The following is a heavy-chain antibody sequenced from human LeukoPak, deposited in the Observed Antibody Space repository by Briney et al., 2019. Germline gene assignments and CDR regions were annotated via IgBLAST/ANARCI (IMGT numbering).Heavy chain of an antibody. J-gene: IGHJ4*02. D-gene: IGHD6-19*01. Sequence: GGSLRLSCAASGFTFSSYSMDWVRQAPGKGLEWVSYISAISSSSTYYADSVKGRFTISRDNAKNSLYLQMNSLRAEDTAVYYCAKEGGQWLVLPKNYFDYWGQGTLVTVSS. CDR1: GFTFSSYS. CDR2: ISAISSSST. V-gene: IGHV3-48*04. CDR3: AKEGGQWLVLPKNYFDY.